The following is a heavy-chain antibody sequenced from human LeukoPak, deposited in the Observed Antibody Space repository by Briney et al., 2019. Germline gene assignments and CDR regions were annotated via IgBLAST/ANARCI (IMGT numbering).Heavy chain of an antibody. CDR3: ARLNYYESYFDY. V-gene: IGHV3-53*01. CDR1: GFTVSSNY. Sequence: GGSLRLSCAASGFTVSSNYMSWVRQAPGTGLEWVSLIYSGGSTYYADSVKGRFTISRDNSKNTLYLQMNSLRAEDTAVYYCARLNYYESYFDYWGQGTLVTVSS. J-gene: IGHJ4*02. CDR2: IYSGGST. D-gene: IGHD3-22*01.